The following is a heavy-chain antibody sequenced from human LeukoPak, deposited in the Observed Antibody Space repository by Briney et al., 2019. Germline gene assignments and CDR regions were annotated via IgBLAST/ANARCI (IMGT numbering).Heavy chain of an antibody. Sequence: PGGSLRLSCAASGFTFSSYSMNWVRQAPGKGLEWVSSISSSSSYIYYADSVKGRFTISRDNAKNSLYLQMNSLRAEDTAVYYCARDSLYHYDSSGLSLPLFDYWGQGTLVTVSS. CDR2: ISSSSSYI. CDR3: ARDSLYHYDSSGLSLPLFDY. V-gene: IGHV3-21*01. J-gene: IGHJ4*02. D-gene: IGHD3-22*01. CDR1: GFTFSSYS.